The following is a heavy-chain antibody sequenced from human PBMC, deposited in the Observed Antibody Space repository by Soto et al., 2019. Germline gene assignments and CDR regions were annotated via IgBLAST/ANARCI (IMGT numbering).Heavy chain of an antibody. CDR1: GFVFKNYV. CDR2: SSCDGNNK. CDR3: AADAEHNYSGLGSYFGMNI. V-gene: IGHV3-30*03. D-gene: IGHD2-21*01. J-gene: IGHJ6*02. Sequence: GGSLRLSCAASGFVFKNYVVNGVRLTPDKGLEWVAISSCDGNNKYYAESVKGRIIISRHNYKSTLSLEMNSLRPEDTGVYYCAADAEHNYSGLGSYFGMNIWGQGTTVTVSS.